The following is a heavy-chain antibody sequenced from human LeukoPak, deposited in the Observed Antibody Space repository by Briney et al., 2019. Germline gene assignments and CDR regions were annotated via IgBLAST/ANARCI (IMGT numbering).Heavy chain of an antibody. J-gene: IGHJ3*02. CDR2: ISSSSSTI. D-gene: IGHD6-13*01. Sequence: GGSLRLSCAASGFTFSSYSMNWVRQAPGKGLEWVSYISSSSSTIYYADSVKGRFTISRDNSKNTLYLQMNSLRAEDTAVYYCARGHLYRYSSSPAPFDIWGQGTMVTVSS. CDR1: GFTFSSYS. CDR3: ARGHLYRYSSSPAPFDI. V-gene: IGHV3-48*01.